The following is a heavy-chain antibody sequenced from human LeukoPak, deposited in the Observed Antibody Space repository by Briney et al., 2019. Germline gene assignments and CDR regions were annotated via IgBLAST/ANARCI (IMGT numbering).Heavy chain of an antibody. J-gene: IGHJ4*02. CDR3: APGRYYDILTGYYD. D-gene: IGHD3-9*01. Sequence: PGGSLRLSCAASGFTFSSYAMSWVRQAPGKGLEWVSAISGSGGSTYYADSVKGRFTISRDNSKNTLYLQMNSLRAEDTAVYYCAPGRYYDILTGYYDWGQGTLVTVSS. CDR1: GFTFSSYA. V-gene: IGHV3-23*01. CDR2: ISGSGGST.